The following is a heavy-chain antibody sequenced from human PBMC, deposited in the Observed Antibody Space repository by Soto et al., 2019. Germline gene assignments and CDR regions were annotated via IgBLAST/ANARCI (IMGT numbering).Heavy chain of an antibody. CDR1: GGSISSSSYY. CDR3: ARDEYGSATSDP. CDR2: IYYSGST. V-gene: IGHV4-39*02. D-gene: IGHD3-10*01. Sequence: SETLSLTCTVSGGSISSSSYYWGWIRQPPGKGLEWIGSIYYSGSTYYNPSLKCRVTISVDTSKNQFSLKLSSVTAADTAVYYCARDEYGSATSDPWGQGTLVTVSS. J-gene: IGHJ5*02.